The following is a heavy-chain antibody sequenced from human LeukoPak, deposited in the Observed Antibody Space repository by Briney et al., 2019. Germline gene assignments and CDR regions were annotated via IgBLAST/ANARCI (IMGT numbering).Heavy chain of an antibody. D-gene: IGHD6-19*01. CDR1: GFTFSSYA. Sequence: PGGSLRLSCAASGFTFSSYAMSWVRQAPGKGLEWVSASGSGGGTYYADSVKGRFTISRDNSKNTLYLQMNSLRAEDTAVYYCAQHNSGIGFDPWGQRTLVTVSS. J-gene: IGHJ5*02. CDR2: SGSGGGT. CDR3: AQHNSGIGFDP. V-gene: IGHV3-23*01.